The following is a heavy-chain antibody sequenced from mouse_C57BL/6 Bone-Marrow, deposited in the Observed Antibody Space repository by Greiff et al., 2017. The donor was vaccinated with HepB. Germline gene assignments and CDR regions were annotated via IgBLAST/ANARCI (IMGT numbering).Heavy chain of an antibody. Sequence: VQLQQSVAELVRPGASVKLSCTASGFNIKNTYMHWVKQRPEQGLEWIGRIDPANGNTKYAPKFQGKATITADTSSNTAYLQRSSLTSEDTAIYYCARGYYGSSYDWYFDVWGTGTTVTVSS. V-gene: IGHV14-3*01. J-gene: IGHJ1*03. CDR3: ARGYYGSSYDWYFDV. CDR2: IDPANGNT. D-gene: IGHD1-1*01. CDR1: GFNIKNTY.